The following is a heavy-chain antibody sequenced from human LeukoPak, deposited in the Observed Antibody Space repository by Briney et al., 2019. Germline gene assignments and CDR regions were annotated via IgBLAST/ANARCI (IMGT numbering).Heavy chain of an antibody. CDR2: IYYSGST. J-gene: IGHJ6*02. Sequence: SETLSLTCTVSGGSISSYYWSWIRQPPGKGLEWIGYIYYSGSTNYNPSLKSRVSMSVDTSKNQFSLKLSSVTAADTAVYYCVSLLYYDILTGYSLDVWGQGTTVTVSS. D-gene: IGHD3-9*01. V-gene: IGHV4-59*08. CDR3: VSLLYYDILTGYSLDV. CDR1: GGSISSYY.